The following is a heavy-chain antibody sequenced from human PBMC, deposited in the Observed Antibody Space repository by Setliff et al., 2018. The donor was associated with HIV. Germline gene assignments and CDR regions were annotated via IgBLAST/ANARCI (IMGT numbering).Heavy chain of an antibody. CDR2: IYHSGST. D-gene: IGHD3-22*01. CDR1: GYSISSGYY. CDR3: ARSTYYYDSSGYDAFDI. J-gene: IGHJ3*02. Sequence: PSETLSLTCAVSGYSISSGYYWGWIRQPPGKGLEWIGSIYHSGSTYYNPSLKSRVTISVDTSKNQFSLKLSSVTAADTAVYYCARSTYYYDSSGYDAFDIWGQGTMVNVSS. V-gene: IGHV4-38-2*01.